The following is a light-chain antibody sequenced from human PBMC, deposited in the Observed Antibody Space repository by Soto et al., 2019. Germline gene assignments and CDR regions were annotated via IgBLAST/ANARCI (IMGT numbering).Light chain of an antibody. CDR1: SSDVGSYNL. Sequence: QSALTQPASVSGSPGQSITISWTGTSSDVGSYNLVSWYQQHPGKAPKLMIYEGSKRPSGVSNRFSGSKSGNTASLTISGLQDEDEADYYCCSYAGSSTYVVFGGGTKLTVL. CDR3: CSYAGSSTYVV. CDR2: EGS. J-gene: IGLJ2*01. V-gene: IGLV2-23*01.